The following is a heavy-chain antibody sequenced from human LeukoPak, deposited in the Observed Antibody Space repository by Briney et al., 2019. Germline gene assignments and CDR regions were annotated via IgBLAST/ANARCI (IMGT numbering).Heavy chain of an antibody. J-gene: IGHJ3*02. CDR3: ARSGITMVRGVMGGNAFDI. V-gene: IGHV5-51*01. D-gene: IGHD3-10*01. Sequence: GESLKISCKGSGXSFTSYWIGWVRQMPGKGLEWMGIIYPGDSDTRYSPSFQGQVTISADKSISTAYLQWSSLKASDTAMYYCARSGITMVRGVMGGNAFDIWGQGTMVTVSS. CDR1: GXSFTSYW. CDR2: IYPGDSDT.